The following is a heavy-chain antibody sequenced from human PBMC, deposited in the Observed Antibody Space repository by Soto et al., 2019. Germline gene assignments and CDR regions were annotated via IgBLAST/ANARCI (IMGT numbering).Heavy chain of an antibody. V-gene: IGHV3-30-3*01. D-gene: IGHD3-22*01. Sequence: GGSLRLSCAASGFAFISYAMHGVRQAPGKGLEWVAVISYDGSNKYYADSVKGRFTISRDNSKNTLYLQMNSLRAEDTAVYYCARDRPLKYYYDSSGPDAFDIWGQGTMVTVSS. CDR1: GFAFISYA. CDR3: ARDRPLKYYYDSSGPDAFDI. J-gene: IGHJ3*02. CDR2: ISYDGSNK.